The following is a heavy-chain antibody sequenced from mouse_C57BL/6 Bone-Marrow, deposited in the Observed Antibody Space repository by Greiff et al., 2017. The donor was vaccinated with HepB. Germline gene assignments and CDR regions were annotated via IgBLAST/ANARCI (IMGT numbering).Heavy chain of an antibody. CDR1: GYTFTDYN. CDR2: INPNNGGT. CDR3: ARRTIYYGNFYWYFDV. J-gene: IGHJ1*03. Sequence: EVQLQQSGPELVKPGASVKIPCKASGYTFTDYNMDWVKQSHGKSLEWIGDINPNNGGTIYNQKFKGKATLTVDKSSSTAYMELRSLTSEDTAVYYCARRTIYYGNFYWYFDVWGTGTTVTVSS. D-gene: IGHD2-1*01. V-gene: IGHV1-18*01.